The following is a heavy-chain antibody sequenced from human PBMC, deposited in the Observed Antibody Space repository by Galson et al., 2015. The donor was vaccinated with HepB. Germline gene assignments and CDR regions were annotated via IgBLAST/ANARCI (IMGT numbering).Heavy chain of an antibody. D-gene: IGHD2-15*01. J-gene: IGHJ6*02. V-gene: IGHV3-30*18. CDR2: ISHDGSDE. Sequence: SLRLSCATSGFIFSNFGLHWVRQAPGKGLEWVALISHDGSDEYYADSVKGRFTISRDNSKNTLYLQLNSLRVDDTDGYYCAKEGSMFSYCCGMDVWGQGTTVTVSS. CDR1: GFIFSNFG. CDR3: AKEGSMFSYCCGMDV.